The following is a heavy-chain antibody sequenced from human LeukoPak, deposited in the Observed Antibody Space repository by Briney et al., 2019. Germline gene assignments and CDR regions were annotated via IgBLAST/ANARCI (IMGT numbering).Heavy chain of an antibody. D-gene: IGHD5-12*01. CDR3: ARGLGWLRKNWFDP. CDR1: RYTFTSYD. CDR2: MNPNSGNT. Sequence: GASVKVSCKASRYTFTSYDINWVRQATGQGLEWMGWMNPNSGNTGYAQKFQGRVTMTRNTSISTAYMELSSLRSEDTAVYYCARGLGWLRKNWFDPWGQGTLVTVSS. V-gene: IGHV1-8*01. J-gene: IGHJ5*02.